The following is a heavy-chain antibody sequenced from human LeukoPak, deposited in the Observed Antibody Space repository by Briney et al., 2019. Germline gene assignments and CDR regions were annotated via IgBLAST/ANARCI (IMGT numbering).Heavy chain of an antibody. CDR3: AREPDYTSSWGAFDI. J-gene: IGHJ3*02. Sequence: PSETLSLTCAVSGGSISSSNWWSWVRQPPGKGLEWIGEIYHSGSTNYNPSLKSRVTISVDKSKNQFSLKLSSVTAADTAVYYCAREPDYTSSWGAFDIWGQGTMVTVSS. CDR2: IYHSGST. V-gene: IGHV4-4*02. CDR1: GGSISSSNW. D-gene: IGHD6-13*01.